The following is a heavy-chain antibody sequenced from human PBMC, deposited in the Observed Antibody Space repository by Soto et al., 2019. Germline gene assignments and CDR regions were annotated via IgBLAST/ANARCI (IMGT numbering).Heavy chain of an antibody. Sequence: GGSLRLSCAASGFTFSSYGMHWVRQAPGKGLEWVAVISYDGSNKYYADSVKGRFTISRDNSKNTLYLQMNSLRAEDTAVYYCAKDYDILTGHEYYFDYWGQGTLVTVSS. D-gene: IGHD3-9*01. CDR1: GFTFSSYG. J-gene: IGHJ4*02. CDR2: ISYDGSNK. V-gene: IGHV3-30*18. CDR3: AKDYDILTGHEYYFDY.